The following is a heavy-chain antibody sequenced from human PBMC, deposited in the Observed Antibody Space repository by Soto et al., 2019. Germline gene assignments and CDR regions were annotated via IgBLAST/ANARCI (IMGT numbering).Heavy chain of an antibody. CDR2: ISGSGGST. J-gene: IGHJ4*02. CDR1: GFTFSSYA. D-gene: IGHD3-10*01. CDR3: AKIRITMVRGVNPYYFDY. Sequence: PGGSLRLSCAASGFTFSSYAMSWVRQAPGKGLEWVSAISGSGGSTYYADSVKGRFTISRDNSKNTLYLQMNSLRAEDTAVYYCAKIRITMVRGVNPYYFDYWGQGTLVTVSS. V-gene: IGHV3-23*01.